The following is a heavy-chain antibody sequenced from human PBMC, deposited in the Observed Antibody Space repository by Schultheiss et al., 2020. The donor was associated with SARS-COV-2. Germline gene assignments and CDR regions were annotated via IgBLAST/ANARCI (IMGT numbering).Heavy chain of an antibody. J-gene: IGHJ3*02. V-gene: IGHV3-30*01. CDR1: GFTFSDYA. Sequence: GGSLRLSCAASGFTFSDYAVHWVLQAPTKGLEWVALMSHDATSTYYADSVKGRFTISRDNSKDTLYLQMNSLRVEDTAVYYCARGRDTSGYSALDIWGQGTMVTVSS. CDR2: MSHDATST. CDR3: ARGRDTSGYSALDI. D-gene: IGHD3-22*01.